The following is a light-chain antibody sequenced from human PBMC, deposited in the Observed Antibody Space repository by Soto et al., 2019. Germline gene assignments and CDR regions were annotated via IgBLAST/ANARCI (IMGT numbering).Light chain of an antibody. CDR2: GAS. J-gene: IGKJ3*01. Sequence: DIQMTQSPSSLSASVGDRVTIACQASQDIGTYLNWYQHKPGKAPKLVIFGASNLETGVPSRFSGSGSGTDFTFTISSLQPEDFATYHCQHYDYLPLFGPGTKVDIK. V-gene: IGKV1-33*01. CDR1: QDIGTY. CDR3: QHYDYLPL.